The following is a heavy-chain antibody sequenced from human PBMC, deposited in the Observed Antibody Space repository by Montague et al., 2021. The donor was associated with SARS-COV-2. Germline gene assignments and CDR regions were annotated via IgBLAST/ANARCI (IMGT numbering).Heavy chain of an antibody. D-gene: IGHD1-1*01. CDR2: INHSGST. V-gene: IGHV4-34*01. J-gene: IGHJ6*02. Sequence: SETLSLTCAVYGGSFSGYYWTWIRQSPRKELEWIGEINHSGSTNYNPSLKSRVTISVDTSKNQFSLKLSSVTAADTAVYYCACGETTTRGLIYYYGMDVWAQGPTVTVPS. CDR3: ACGETTTRGLIYYYGMDV. CDR1: GGSFSGYY.